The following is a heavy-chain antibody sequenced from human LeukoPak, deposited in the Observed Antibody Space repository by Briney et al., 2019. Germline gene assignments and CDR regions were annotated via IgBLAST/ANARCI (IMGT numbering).Heavy chain of an antibody. Sequence: GGSLRLSCAASGFTFSGSAMHWVRQASGKGLKWVGRIRSKANSYATAYAASVKGRFTISRDNAKNSLYLQMNSLRVEDTAVYYCARGPPYGSRSDYFDYWGQGTLVTVSS. J-gene: IGHJ4*02. D-gene: IGHD3-10*01. CDR3: ARGPPYGSRSDYFDY. CDR1: GFTFSGSA. CDR2: IRSKANSYAT. V-gene: IGHV3-73*01.